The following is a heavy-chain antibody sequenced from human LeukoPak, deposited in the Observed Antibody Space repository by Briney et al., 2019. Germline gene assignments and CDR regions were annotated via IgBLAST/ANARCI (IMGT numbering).Heavy chain of an antibody. J-gene: IGHJ6*02. D-gene: IGHD3-16*01. CDR2: ISAYNGNT. CDR1: GYTFTSYG. CDR3: AEAVEDVGYYYGMDV. V-gene: IGHV1-18*01. Sequence: ASVKVSCKASGYTFTSYGISWVRQAPGQGLEWMGWISAYNGNTNYAQKLQGRVTMTTDTSTSTAYMELRSLRSDDTAVYYCAEAVEDVGYYYGMDVWGQGTTVTVSS.